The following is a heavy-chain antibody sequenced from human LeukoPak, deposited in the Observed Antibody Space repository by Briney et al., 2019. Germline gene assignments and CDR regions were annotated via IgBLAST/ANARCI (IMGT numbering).Heavy chain of an antibody. CDR3: VEISPRFYFDISNS. CDR2: IDPNSGNT. D-gene: IGHD3-22*01. Sequence: ASVKVSSKTSGYTFIDYYVYWVRQAPGQGLEWMGWIDPNSGNTIYAQKFQGRVTITRDTSINTAYMELSRLTSEDTAVYYCVEISPRFYFDISNSWGQGTLVTVSS. CDR1: GYTFIDYY. J-gene: IGHJ5*02. V-gene: IGHV1-2*02.